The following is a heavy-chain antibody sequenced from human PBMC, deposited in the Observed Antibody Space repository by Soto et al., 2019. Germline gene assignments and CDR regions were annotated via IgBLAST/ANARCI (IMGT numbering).Heavy chain of an antibody. CDR2: ISSSSSTI. D-gene: IGHD1-20*01. CDR3: ATGSIKRSLTGTPYDYGMDV. Sequence: GGSLRLSCAASGFTFSSYSMNWVRQAPGKGLEWVSYISSSSSTIYYADSVKGRFTISRDNAKNSLYLQMNSLRDEDTAVYYCATGSIKRSLTGTPYDYGMDVWGQGTTVTVSS. J-gene: IGHJ6*02. V-gene: IGHV3-48*02. CDR1: GFTFSSYS.